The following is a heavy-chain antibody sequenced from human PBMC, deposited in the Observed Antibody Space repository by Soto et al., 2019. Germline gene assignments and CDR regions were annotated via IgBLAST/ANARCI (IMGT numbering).Heavy chain of an antibody. CDR3: ARHWDWGSLAS. J-gene: IGHJ4*02. D-gene: IGHD3-16*01. CDR1: GGSISTDY. Sequence: QVQLQESGPGLVKPSETLSLTCTVSGGSISTDYWSWIRQPPGKGLEWIGYIYYGGTINYNPSLESRLAISVVTSKTQFSLKMTSVIAAATAVHSWARHWDWGSLASWGQGTLVTVSS. V-gene: IGHV4-59*08. CDR2: IYYGGTI.